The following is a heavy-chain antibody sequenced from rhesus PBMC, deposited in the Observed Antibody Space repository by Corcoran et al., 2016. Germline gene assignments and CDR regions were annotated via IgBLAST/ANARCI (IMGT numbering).Heavy chain of an antibody. Sequence: EVQLVESGGALAQPGGSLRLSCAASGFTFDDYAIHSVVPAPGQGLEWVVLSSWKCGTILYGDSVKCRFTMSRDNAKNSLFWQRDRLRAEDTAVYYCTRENWGSNWYFDLWGPGTPITISS. CDR2: SSWKCGTI. J-gene: IGHJ2*01. CDR3: TRENWGSNWYFDL. D-gene: IGHD7-45*01. CDR1: GFTFDDYA. V-gene: IGHV3-134*01.